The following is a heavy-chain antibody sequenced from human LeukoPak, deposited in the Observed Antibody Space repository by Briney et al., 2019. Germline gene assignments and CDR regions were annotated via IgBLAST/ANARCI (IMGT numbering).Heavy chain of an antibody. CDR2: IYSGGST. CDR1: GFTVSSDY. V-gene: IGHV3-66*01. CDR3: ARDRSVAAAGAFDI. J-gene: IGHJ3*02. D-gene: IGHD6-13*01. Sequence: GGSLRLSCAASGFTVSSDYMSWVRQAPGKGLEWVSVIYSGGSTYYADSVKGRFTISRDNSKNTLYLQMNSLRAEDTAVYYCARDRSVAAAGAFDIWGQGTMVTVSS.